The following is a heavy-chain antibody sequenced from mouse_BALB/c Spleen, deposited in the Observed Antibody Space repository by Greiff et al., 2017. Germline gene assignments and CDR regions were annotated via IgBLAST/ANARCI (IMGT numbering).Heavy chain of an antibody. Sequence: EVKVVESGGGLVKPGGSLKLSCAASGFTFSDYYMYWVRQTPEKRLEWVATISDGGSYTYYPDSVKGRFTISRDNAKNNLYLQMSSLKSEDTAMYYCARRDYDYAMDYWGQGTSVTVSS. V-gene: IGHV5-4*02. D-gene: IGHD2-4*01. J-gene: IGHJ4*01. CDR3: ARRDYDYAMDY. CDR2: ISDGGSYT. CDR1: GFTFSDYY.